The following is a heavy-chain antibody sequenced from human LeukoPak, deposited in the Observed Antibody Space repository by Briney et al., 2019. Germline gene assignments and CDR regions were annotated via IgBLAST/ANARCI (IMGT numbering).Heavy chain of an antibody. CDR3: ARVQWELTPRAAFDI. D-gene: IGHD1-26*01. V-gene: IGHV4-59*08. CDR2: IYYSGST. Sequence: SETLSLTCTVSGGSLSSYYWSWIRQPPGKGLEWIGYIYYSGSTNYNPSLKSRVTISVDTSKNQFSLKLSSVTAADTAVYYCARVQWELTPRAAFDIWGQGTMVTVSS. J-gene: IGHJ3*02. CDR1: GGSLSSYY.